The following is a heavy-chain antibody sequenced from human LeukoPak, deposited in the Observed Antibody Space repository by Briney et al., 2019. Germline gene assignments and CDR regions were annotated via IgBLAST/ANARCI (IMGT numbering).Heavy chain of an antibody. D-gene: IGHD2-2*01. J-gene: IGHJ4*02. CDR2: INPNSGGT. V-gene: IGHV1-2*06. Sequence: GASVKVSCKASGYTFTDYYINWVRQAPGQGLEWMGRINPNSGGTNYAQNFQGRVTMTRDTSISTGYLDLSGLKSDDTAVYYCARETRLGYCSKTSCYSFGDWGQGTLVTVSS. CDR3: ARETRLGYCSKTSCYSFGD. CDR1: GYTFTDYY.